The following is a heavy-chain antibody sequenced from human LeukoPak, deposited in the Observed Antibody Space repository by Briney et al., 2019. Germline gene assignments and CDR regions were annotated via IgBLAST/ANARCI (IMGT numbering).Heavy chain of an antibody. D-gene: IGHD6-13*01. CDR3: ARETPGGVYSSSWYSRYYYYYYMDV. CDR1: GGSISSYY. J-gene: IGHJ6*03. Sequence: SETLSLTCTVSGGSISSYYWSWIRQPPGKGLEWIGYIYYSGSTNYNPSLKSRVTISVDTSKNQFSLKLSSVTAADTAVYYCARETPGGVYSSSWYSRYYYYYYMDVWGKGTTVTVSS. CDR2: IYYSGST. V-gene: IGHV4-59*12.